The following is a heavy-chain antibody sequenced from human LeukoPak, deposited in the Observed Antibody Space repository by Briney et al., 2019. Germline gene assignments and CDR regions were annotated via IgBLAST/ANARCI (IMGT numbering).Heavy chain of an antibody. J-gene: IGHJ4*02. CDR2: IKQDGSKK. CDR1: GFSFSNAW. CDR3: TRVGYIDEGIDY. D-gene: IGHD5-24*01. Sequence: GGSPRLSCAASGFSFSNAWMTWVRQAPGKGLEWVANIKQDGSKKSYVDSVKGRFTISRDNAKNSLYLQMNSLRAEDTAIYYCTRVGYIDEGIDYWGQGTLVTVSS. V-gene: IGHV3-7*04.